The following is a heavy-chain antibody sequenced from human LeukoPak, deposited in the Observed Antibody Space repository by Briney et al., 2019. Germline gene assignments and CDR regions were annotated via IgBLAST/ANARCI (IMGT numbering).Heavy chain of an antibody. CDR2: ISSSSSYI. Sequence: GGSLRLSCAGSGSTFSSYSMNWVRQAPGKGLEWVSSISSSSSYIYYADSVKGRFTISRDNAKNSLYLQMNSLRAEDTAVYYCARAHSYGPDYWGQGTLVTVSS. CDR3: ARAHSYGPDY. CDR1: GSTFSSYS. J-gene: IGHJ4*02. V-gene: IGHV3-21*01. D-gene: IGHD5-18*01.